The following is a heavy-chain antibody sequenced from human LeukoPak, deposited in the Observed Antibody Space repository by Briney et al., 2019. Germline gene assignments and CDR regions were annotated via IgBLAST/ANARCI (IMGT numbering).Heavy chain of an antibody. CDR2: FDPEDGET. V-gene: IGHV1-24*01. CDR1: GYTLTELS. CDR3: ATDPAVTRPYYGMDV. Sequence: ASVKVSCKVSGYTLTELSMHWVRQAPGKGPEWMGGFDPEDGETIYAQKFQGRVTMTEDTSTDTAYMELSSLRSEDTAVYYCATDPAVTRPYYGMDVWGQGTTVTVSS. D-gene: IGHD4-17*01. J-gene: IGHJ6*02.